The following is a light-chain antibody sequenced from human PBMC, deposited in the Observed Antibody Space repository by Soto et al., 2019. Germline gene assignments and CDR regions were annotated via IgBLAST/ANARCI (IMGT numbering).Light chain of an antibody. CDR3: QHYNSYSEA. Sequence: PSLLYASEESGVMVTCLASQPISTYLNWFQQKPGKAPKLLIYAASTLQSGVPSRFSGSGSGTEFTLTISSLQPDDFATYYCQHYNSYSEAFGQGTKVDI. CDR2: AAS. CDR1: QPISTY. V-gene: IGKV1-16*01. J-gene: IGKJ1*01.